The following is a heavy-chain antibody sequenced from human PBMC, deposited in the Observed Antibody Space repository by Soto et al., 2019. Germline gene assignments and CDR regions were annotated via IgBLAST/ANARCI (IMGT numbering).Heavy chain of an antibody. J-gene: IGHJ4*02. CDR1: GGSFSGYY. CDR3: ARGQRESIGWRQPTKGYFDY. CDR2: INHSGST. D-gene: IGHD6-19*01. Sequence: SETLSLTCAVYGGSFSGYYWSWIRQPPGKGLEWIGEINHSGSTNYNPSLKSRVTISVDTSKNQFSLKLSSVTAADTAVYYCARGQRESIGWRQPTKGYFDYWGQGTLVTVSS. V-gene: IGHV4-34*01.